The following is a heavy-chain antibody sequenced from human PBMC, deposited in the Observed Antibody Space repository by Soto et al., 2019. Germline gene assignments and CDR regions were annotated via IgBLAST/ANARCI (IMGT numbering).Heavy chain of an antibody. Sequence: WIRQPPGTGLEWIGEINHSGSTNYNPSLKSRVTISVDTSKNQFSLKLTSVTAADTAVYYCARDKITSVFHYWGQGTLVTVSA. D-gene: IGHD3-10*01. J-gene: IGHJ4*02. CDR2: INHSGST. V-gene: IGHV4-34*01. CDR3: ARDKITSVFHY.